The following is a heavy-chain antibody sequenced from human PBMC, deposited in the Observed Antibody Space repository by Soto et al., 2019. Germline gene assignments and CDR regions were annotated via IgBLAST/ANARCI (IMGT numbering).Heavy chain of an antibody. Sequence: QVQLVESGGGVVQPGRSLRLSCAASGFTFSSYAMHWVRQAPGKGLEWVAVISYDGSNKYYADSVKGRFTISRDNSKNTLYLQMNSLRAEDTAVYYCARAVPLDDDILTGTPYNWFDPWGQGTLVTVSS. D-gene: IGHD3-9*01. V-gene: IGHV3-30-3*01. CDR1: GFTFSSYA. J-gene: IGHJ5*02. CDR2: ISYDGSNK. CDR3: ARAVPLDDDILTGTPYNWFDP.